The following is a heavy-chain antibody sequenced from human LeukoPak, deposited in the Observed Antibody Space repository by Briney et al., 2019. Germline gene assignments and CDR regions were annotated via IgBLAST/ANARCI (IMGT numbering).Heavy chain of an antibody. J-gene: IGHJ4*02. CDR3: ARQDDYLFDY. D-gene: IGHD4-17*01. CDR1: GGSFSGYY. Sequence: SETLSLTCAVYGGSFSGYYWSWIRQPPGKGLEWIGEVNHSGSTNYNPSLKSRVTISVDTSKNQFSLKLSSVTAAGTAVCYCARQDDYLFDYWGQGTLVTVSS. CDR2: VNHSGST. V-gene: IGHV4-34*01.